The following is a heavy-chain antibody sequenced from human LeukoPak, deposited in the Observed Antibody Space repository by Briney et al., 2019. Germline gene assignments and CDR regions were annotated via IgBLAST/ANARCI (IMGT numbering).Heavy chain of an antibody. J-gene: IGHJ3*02. CDR3: ARETDEAFDI. Sequence: GGSLRLSCAASGFTFSRNSMYWVRQAPGKGLEWVSSIGSRSSSIYYADSVKGRFTISRDNAKNSLYLQMNSLRAEDTAVYYCARETDEAFDIWGQGTMVTVSS. CDR2: IGSRSSSI. CDR1: GFTFSRNS. V-gene: IGHV3-21*01.